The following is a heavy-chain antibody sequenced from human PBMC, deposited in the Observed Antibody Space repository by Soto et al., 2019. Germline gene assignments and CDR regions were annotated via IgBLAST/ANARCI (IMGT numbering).Heavy chain of an antibody. D-gene: IGHD2-2*01. CDR1: GGSISSGGYY. J-gene: IGHJ6*02. CDR3: ARDRSDHCSSTSCSGGYYYYGMDV. CDR2: IYYSGST. V-gene: IGHV4-31*03. Sequence: QVQLQESGPGLVKPSQTLSLTCTVSGGSISSGGYYWSWIRQHPGKGLEWIGYIYYSGSTYYNPSLKSRVTISVDTSKNQFSLKLSSVTAADTAVYYCARDRSDHCSSTSCSGGYYYYGMDVWGQGTTVTVSS.